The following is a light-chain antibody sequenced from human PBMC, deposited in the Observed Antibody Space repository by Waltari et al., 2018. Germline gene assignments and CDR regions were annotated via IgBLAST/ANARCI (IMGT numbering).Light chain of an antibody. CDR2: EAS. V-gene: IGKV3-11*01. Sequence: VFTQSPATLSLSPGERATLSCRASEDIGGSLAWYQQRPGQAPRLLIYEASNRATGIPARFSGSGSGTDFTLTISSLESEDFAVYYCQQRYNWIFTFGPGTQVDI. J-gene: IGKJ3*01. CDR1: EDIGGS. CDR3: QQRYNWIFT.